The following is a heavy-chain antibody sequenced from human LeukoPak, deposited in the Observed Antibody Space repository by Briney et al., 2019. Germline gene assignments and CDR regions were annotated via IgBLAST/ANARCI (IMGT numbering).Heavy chain of an antibody. Sequence: GGSLRLSCAASGFTFINAWMSWVRQAPGKGLEWVAFIRYDGSNKYYADSVKGRFTISRDNSKNTLYLQMNSLRAEDTAVYCCAKGGGYGYYFDYWGQGTLVTVSS. J-gene: IGHJ4*02. CDR2: IRYDGSNK. CDR1: GFTFINAW. CDR3: AKGGGYGYYFDY. V-gene: IGHV3-30*02. D-gene: IGHD3-16*01.